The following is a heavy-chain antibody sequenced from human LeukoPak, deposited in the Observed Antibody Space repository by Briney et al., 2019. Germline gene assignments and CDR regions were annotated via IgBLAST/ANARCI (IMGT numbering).Heavy chain of an antibody. CDR3: AREREGYCTNGVCYRAPDY. CDR1: GGTFSSYA. V-gene: IGHV1-69*05. D-gene: IGHD2-8*01. Sequence: SVKVSCKASGGTFSSYAISWVRQAPGQGLEWMGGIIPIFGTANYAQKFQGRVTITTDESTSTAYMELSSLRSEDTAVYYCAREREGYCTNGVCYRAPDYWGQGTLVTVSS. J-gene: IGHJ4*02. CDR2: IIPIFGTA.